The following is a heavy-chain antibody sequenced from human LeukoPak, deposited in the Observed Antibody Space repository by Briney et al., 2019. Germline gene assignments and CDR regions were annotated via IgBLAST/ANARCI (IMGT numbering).Heavy chain of an antibody. CDR3: AKDMTTGFYYYGVDV. J-gene: IGHJ6*02. CDR1: GFTFSSYS. Sequence: PGGSLRLSCAASGFTFSSYSMNWVRQAPGKGLEWVSAISGSGTNTYFADSVKGRFTISRDNSKNTLYLQLNSLRAEDTAVYYCAKDMTTGFYYYGVDVWGQGTTVTVSS. CDR2: ISGSGTNT. D-gene: IGHD4-17*01. V-gene: IGHV3-23*01.